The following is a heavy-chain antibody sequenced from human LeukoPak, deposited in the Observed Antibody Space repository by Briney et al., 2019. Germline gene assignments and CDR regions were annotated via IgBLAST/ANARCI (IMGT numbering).Heavy chain of an antibody. J-gene: IGHJ6*03. V-gene: IGHV3-7*01. Sequence: GGSLRLSCTASGFTFSDYWMNWVRQAPGKGLEWVANIKQDGSETSYVDSVKGRFTISRDNAKNSLYLQMNSLRAEDTAVYYCAKVRDRRDGYNFYFYYYMYVWGKGTTVTVSS. D-gene: IGHD5-24*01. CDR3: AKVRDRRDGYNFYFYYYMYV. CDR1: GFTFSDYW. CDR2: IKQDGSET.